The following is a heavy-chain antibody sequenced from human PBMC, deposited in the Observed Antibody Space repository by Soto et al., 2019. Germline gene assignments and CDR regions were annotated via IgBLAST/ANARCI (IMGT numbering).Heavy chain of an antibody. CDR2: IYYSGNT. Sequence: SGTLSITCRFACVSIRRGTNYLTWLSPPPWKGLEGIANIYYSGNTFYNPSLKSRVNISLDTSKNQFCLKLRYVKAEDTAVYYCARHEAGWYFDSWGQGTRVNVSA. D-gene: IGHD6-25*01. CDR3: ARHEAGWYFDS. J-gene: IGHJ4*02. V-gene: IGHV4-39*01. CDR1: CVSIRRGTNY.